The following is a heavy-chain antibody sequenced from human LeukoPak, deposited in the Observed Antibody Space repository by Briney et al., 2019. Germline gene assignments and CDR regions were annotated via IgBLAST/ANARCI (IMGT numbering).Heavy chain of an antibody. J-gene: IGHJ4*02. D-gene: IGHD2/OR15-2a*01. CDR3: ARGATSLSYFDS. CDR1: GGSISTYY. CDR2: IYYSGST. Sequence: SETLSLTCTVSGGSISTYYWSWIRQPPGKGLEWIGYIYYSGSTNYNPSHKSRVTISVDTSKNQFSLKLSSVTAADTAVYYCARGATSLSYFDSRGQGTLVTVSS. V-gene: IGHV4-59*01.